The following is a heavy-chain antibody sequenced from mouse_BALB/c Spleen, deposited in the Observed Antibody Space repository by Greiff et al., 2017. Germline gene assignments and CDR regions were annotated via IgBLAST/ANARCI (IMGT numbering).Heavy chain of an antibody. CDR1: GFTFNTYA. Sequence: EVQLVESGGGLVQPKGSLKLSCAASGFTFNTYAMNWVRQAPGKGLEWVARIRSKSNNYATYYADSVKDRFTISRDDSQSMLYLQMNNLKTEDTAMYYCVRQDGNYRLGFAYWGQGTLVTVSA. J-gene: IGHJ3*01. CDR3: VRQDGNYRLGFAY. V-gene: IGHV10-1*02. D-gene: IGHD2-1*01. CDR2: IRSKSNNYAT.